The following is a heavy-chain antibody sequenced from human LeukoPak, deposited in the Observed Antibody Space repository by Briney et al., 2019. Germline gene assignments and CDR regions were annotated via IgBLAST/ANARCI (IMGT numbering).Heavy chain of an antibody. CDR3: ARVASKGGMDV. D-gene: IGHD5/OR15-5a*01. CDR1: GGSIGSYH. J-gene: IGHJ6*02. CDR2: IHYTWNA. V-gene: IGHV4-59*01. Sequence: SETLSLTCSVSGGSIGSYHWSWIRQTPGKGLEWIGHIHYTWNAKYNPSLKSRVTISLDRSNNQISLRLSSVTAADSAVYYCARVASKGGMDVWGQGTTVTVS.